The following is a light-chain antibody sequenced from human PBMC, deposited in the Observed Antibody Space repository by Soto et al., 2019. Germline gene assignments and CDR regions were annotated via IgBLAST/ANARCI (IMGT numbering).Light chain of an antibody. Sequence: TQSPANLPLSPGERATLSCRASESVSANLAWYQQKPGQPPRLLIYGASTRATGLPARFSGAGSGTEFTLTISSLQSQDFAVYYCQQYNNWPLTFGQRTRLEI. CDR2: GAS. CDR3: QQYNNWPLT. J-gene: IGKJ5*01. V-gene: IGKV3-15*01. CDR1: ESVSAN.